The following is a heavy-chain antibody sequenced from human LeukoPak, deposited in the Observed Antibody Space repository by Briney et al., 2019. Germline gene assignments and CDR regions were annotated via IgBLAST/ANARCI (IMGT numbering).Heavy chain of an antibody. V-gene: IGHV3-23*01. CDR3: AKKWGVGTTTLDYFDY. Sequence: GGSLRLSCAASGFTVSSNYMSWVRQAPGKGLEWVSGISGSGGSTYYADSVKGRFTISRDNSKNTLYLQMNSLTDEDTAVYYCAKKWGVGTTTLDYFDYWGQGTLVTVSS. D-gene: IGHD1-26*01. CDR2: ISGSGGST. J-gene: IGHJ4*02. CDR1: GFTVSSNY.